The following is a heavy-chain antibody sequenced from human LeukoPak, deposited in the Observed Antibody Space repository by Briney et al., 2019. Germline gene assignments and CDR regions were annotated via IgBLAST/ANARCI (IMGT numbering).Heavy chain of an antibody. J-gene: IGHJ4*02. CDR2: IFRGGST. CDR1: GFTVSSNY. CDR3: ARDLGFDDRENYFDY. Sequence: GGSLRLSCAASGFTVSSNYMSWARQAPGKGLEWVSLIFRGGSTYYADSVKGRFTISRDNSKNTLYLQMNSLRAEDTAVYYCARDLGFDDRENYFDYWGQGTLVTVSS. V-gene: IGHV3-53*01. D-gene: IGHD3-10*01.